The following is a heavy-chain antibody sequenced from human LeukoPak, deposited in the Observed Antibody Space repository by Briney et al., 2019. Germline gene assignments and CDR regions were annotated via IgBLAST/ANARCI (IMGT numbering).Heavy chain of an antibody. V-gene: IGHV4-4*07. CDR1: GGPISSYY. CDR3: ARDSHDFWGGTKNWFDP. CDR2: IYTSGST. J-gene: IGHJ5*02. D-gene: IGHD3-3*01. Sequence: PSETLSLTCTVSGGPISSYYWSWIRQPAGKGLEWIGRIYTSGSTNYNPSLKSRVTMSVDTSKNQFSLKRSSVTAADTAVYYCARDSHDFWGGTKNWFDPWGQGTLVTVSS.